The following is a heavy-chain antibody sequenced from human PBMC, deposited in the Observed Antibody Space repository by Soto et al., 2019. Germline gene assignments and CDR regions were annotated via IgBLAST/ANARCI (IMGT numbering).Heavy chain of an antibody. V-gene: IGHV4-30-4*01. CDR1: GGSISSGDYY. J-gene: IGHJ3*01. Sequence: QVQLQESGPGLVKPSQTLSLTCTVSGGSISSGDYYWSWIRQPPGKGLEWIGYIYYSGSTYYNPSLTSRVTISVDTSKNQFSLKLSSVTAAATAVYYCARATMIVVFKSGDAFDFWGQGTMVTVSS. CDR3: ARATMIVVFKSGDAFDF. CDR2: IYYSGST. D-gene: IGHD3-22*01.